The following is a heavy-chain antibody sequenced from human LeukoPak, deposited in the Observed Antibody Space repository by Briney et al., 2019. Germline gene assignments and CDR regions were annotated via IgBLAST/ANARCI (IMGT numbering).Heavy chain of an antibody. J-gene: IGHJ4*02. CDR2: ISSTSTDI. CDR3: ARRGPYFDY. V-gene: IGHV3-21*05. Sequence: GGSLRLSCTASGFTFSNHGMNWVRQAPGKGLEWISYISSTSTDIYYVDSVKGRFTISRDNAKNSLYLQMNSLRPEDTSIYCCARRGPYFDYWGQGILVTVSS. D-gene: IGHD3-10*01. CDR1: GFTFSNHG.